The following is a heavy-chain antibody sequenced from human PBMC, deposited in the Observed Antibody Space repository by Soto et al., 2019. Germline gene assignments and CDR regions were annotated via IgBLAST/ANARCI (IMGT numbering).Heavy chain of an antibody. CDR1: GFTFSSYA. Sequence: PGGSLRLSCAASGFTFSSYAMHWVRQAPGKGLEWVAVISGDGGNKYYADSVKGRFTISRDNSKNTLYLQMNSLRAEDTAVYYCAKSIVVVPAAMGPYYYGMDVWGQGITVTVSS. J-gene: IGHJ6*02. CDR3: AKSIVVVPAAMGPYYYGMDV. D-gene: IGHD2-2*01. CDR2: ISGDGGNK. V-gene: IGHV3-30*04.